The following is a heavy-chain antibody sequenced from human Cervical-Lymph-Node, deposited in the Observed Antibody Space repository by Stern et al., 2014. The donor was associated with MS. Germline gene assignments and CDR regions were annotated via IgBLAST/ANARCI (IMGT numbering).Heavy chain of an antibody. J-gene: IGHJ4*02. Sequence: VQLVQSGAEVKKPGESLNISCKLSGYSFTIYYIAWVRQMPGKGLDWVEVNNPYDCDTTYSPSFQDQDTISADKSITTASLQWSSLRATDTAMYYCARHVQGFDYWGQGTLVTVSS. CDR2: NNPYDCDT. CDR1: GYSFTIYY. V-gene: IGHV5-51*01. CDR3: ARHVQGFDY.